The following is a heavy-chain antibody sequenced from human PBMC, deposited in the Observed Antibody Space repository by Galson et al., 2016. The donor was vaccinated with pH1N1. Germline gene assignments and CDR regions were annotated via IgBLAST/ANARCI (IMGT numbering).Heavy chain of an antibody. D-gene: IGHD7-27*01. V-gene: IGHV1-18*01. CDR3: ARKGTGWPLDY. Sequence: SVKVSCKASGFTFTTYGFTWVRQAPGQGLERMGWISGNNGDSHYAQKVKGRVTVTIDTSTSTAYLEVRGLTSDYTAVYYCARKGTGWPLDYWGQGTLVTVSS. J-gene: IGHJ4*02. CDR2: ISGNNGDS. CDR1: GFTFTTYG.